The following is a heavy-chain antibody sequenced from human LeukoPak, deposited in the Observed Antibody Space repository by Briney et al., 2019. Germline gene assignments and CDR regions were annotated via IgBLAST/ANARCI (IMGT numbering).Heavy chain of an antibody. CDR3: ARDSYDLWSGPPGMDV. CDR2: ICSSGSTI. CDR1: GFTFSDYY. Sequence: GGSLRLSCAASGFTFSDYYMSWIRQPPGKGLEWVSYICSSGSTIYYADPVKGRFTISRNNPKNSLYLQMNSLRAEETAVYYCARDSYDLWSGPPGMDVWGQGTTVTVSS. V-gene: IGHV3-11*04. J-gene: IGHJ6*02. D-gene: IGHD3-3*01.